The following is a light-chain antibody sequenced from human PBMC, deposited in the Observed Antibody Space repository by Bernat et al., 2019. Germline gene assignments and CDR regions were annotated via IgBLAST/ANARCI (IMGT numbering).Light chain of an antibody. CDR2: SNN. V-gene: IGLV1-44*01. CDR1: SSNIGINT. CDR3: AGRDDSLNAVV. J-gene: IGLJ2*01. Sequence: QSVLTQPPSASGTPGQRVTISCSGSSSNIGINTVNWFQQLPGTGPKLLIFSNNQRPSGVPDRFSGSKSGTSASLAISGLQSEDEADYYCAGRDDSLNAVVFGGGTKLTV.